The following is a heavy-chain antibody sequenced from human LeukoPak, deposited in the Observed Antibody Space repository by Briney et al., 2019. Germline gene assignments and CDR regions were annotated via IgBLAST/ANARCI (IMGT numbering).Heavy chain of an antibody. J-gene: IGHJ4*02. CDR2: IYHSGSPN. D-gene: IGHD2-15*01. CDR1: GGSISSYY. CDR3: ARHGGATFDY. Sequence: KSSETLSLTCNVSGGSISSYYWSWIRQPPGKGLEWIGYIYHSGSPNSGTTDHNPSLKSRVTISVDTSKNQFSLKLSSVTAADTAMYYCARHGGATFDYWGQGTLVTVSS. V-gene: IGHV4-4*08.